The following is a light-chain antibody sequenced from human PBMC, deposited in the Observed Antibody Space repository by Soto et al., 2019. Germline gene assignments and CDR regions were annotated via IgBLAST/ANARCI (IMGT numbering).Light chain of an antibody. Sequence: DIVMTQSPDSLAVSLGERATINCKSSQSVLYSSNNKNCLAWYQQKPGQPPKLLIYWASTRESGVPDRFSGSGSGTDFTRTISNLQAEDVAVYYCQQYYTTPLTFGGGTKVEI. J-gene: IGKJ4*01. CDR1: QSVLYSSNNKNC. CDR2: WAS. CDR3: QQYYTTPLT. V-gene: IGKV4-1*01.